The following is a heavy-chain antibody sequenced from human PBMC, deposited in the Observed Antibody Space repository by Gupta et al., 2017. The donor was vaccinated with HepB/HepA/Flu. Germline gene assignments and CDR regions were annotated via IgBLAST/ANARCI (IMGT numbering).Heavy chain of an antibody. CDR1: GYTFTGKG. CDR2: INAGNGDT. J-gene: IGHJ4*02. D-gene: IGHD6-13*01. V-gene: IGHV1-3*01. Sequence: QVQVVQSGAEVKKPGASVKVSCKASGYTFTGKGIHWVRQAPGQRLEWMGWINAGNGDTEYSQMFQGRVAITRDTSASTSNMELSSLRSEDTAVYYCAIWAGGIAARAVFDFWGQGTLVTVSS. CDR3: AIWAGGIAARAVFDF.